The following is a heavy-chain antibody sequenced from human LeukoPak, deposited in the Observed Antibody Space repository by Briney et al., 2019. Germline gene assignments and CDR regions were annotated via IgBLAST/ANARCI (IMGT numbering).Heavy chain of an antibody. Sequence: ASVKVSCKASGYTFTDYYIHWVRQAPGQGLEGIAWLHLNGGDTYYAQNFQDRVTMTGDTSISTAYLELSSLRSDDTAVFYCARSYFDVLTNYYMWLAPWGQGTLVTVSS. J-gene: IGHJ5*02. D-gene: IGHD3-9*01. CDR3: ARSYFDVLTNYYMWLAP. CDR1: GYTFTDYY. V-gene: IGHV1-2*02. CDR2: LHLNGGDT.